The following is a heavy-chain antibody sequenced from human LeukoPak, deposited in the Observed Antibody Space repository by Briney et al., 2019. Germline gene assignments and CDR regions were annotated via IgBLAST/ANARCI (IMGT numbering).Heavy chain of an antibody. J-gene: IGHJ4*02. CDR3: AKVRQQLMLRAYFDT. CDR2: IGYDGRNK. Sequence: GGSLRLSCAASGFTFSSYGIHWVRQAPGKGLEWVTFIGYDGRNKYYADSVKGRFTISRDNANNSLYLQMNSLTTADTALYFCAKVRQQLMLRAYFDTWGQGTLVTVSS. V-gene: IGHV3-30*02. CDR1: GFTFSSYG. D-gene: IGHD6-13*01.